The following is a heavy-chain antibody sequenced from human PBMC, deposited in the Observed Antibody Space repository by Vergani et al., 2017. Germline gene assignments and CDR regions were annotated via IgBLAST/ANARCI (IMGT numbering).Heavy chain of an antibody. J-gene: IGHJ6*02. Sequence: EVQLVESGGGLVKPGGSLRLSCAASGFTFSSYSMNWVRQAPGKGLEWVSSISSSSSYIYYADSVKGRFTISRDNAKNSMYLQMNSLRDEDTAVDYCAIDGGKYYDFWSGYSGMDVWGQGTTVTVSS. CDR2: ISSSSSYI. CDR3: AIDGGKYYDFWSGYSGMDV. V-gene: IGHV3-21*01. D-gene: IGHD3-3*01. CDR1: GFTFSSYS.